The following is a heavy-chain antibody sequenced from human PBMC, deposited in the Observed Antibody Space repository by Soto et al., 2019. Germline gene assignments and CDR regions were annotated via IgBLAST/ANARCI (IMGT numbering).Heavy chain of an antibody. Sequence: QVKLVESGGGVVQPGRSLRLSCDVSGFTFRNYGMHWVRQAPGKGLQWLAVIAHNGNSEYVVDSLQGRFSISRDNSKNTLYLQMNSLRAEDTAVYYCAKEVAGRIPFDYWGKGTLVTVSS. CDR2: IAHNGNSE. CDR3: AKEVAGRIPFDY. J-gene: IGHJ4*02. V-gene: IGHV3-30*18. CDR1: GFTFRNYG.